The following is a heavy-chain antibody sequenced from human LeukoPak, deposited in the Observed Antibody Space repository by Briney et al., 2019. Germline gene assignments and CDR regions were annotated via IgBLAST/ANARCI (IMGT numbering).Heavy chain of an antibody. J-gene: IGHJ4*02. CDR3: SRESGAFSPFGY. Sequence: PSETLSLTCGVSGGSISSTNWWSWVRQPPGQRLEWIGEISLSGVTNYNPSLKSRVTMSLDRSKNHLSLTLTSVTAADTAVYYCSRESGAFSPFGYWGQGTLVTVSS. CDR1: GGSISSTNW. CDR2: ISLSGVT. D-gene: IGHD1-26*01. V-gene: IGHV4-4*02.